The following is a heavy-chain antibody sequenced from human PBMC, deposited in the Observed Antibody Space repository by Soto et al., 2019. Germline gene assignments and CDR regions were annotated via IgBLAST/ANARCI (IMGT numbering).Heavy chain of an antibody. V-gene: IGHV4-39*01. J-gene: IGHJ4*02. CDR1: GGSISSSSYY. Sequence: SETLSLTCTVSGGSISSSSYYWCWIRQPPGKGLEWIGSIYYSGSTYYNPSLKSRVTISVDTSKNQFSLKLSSVTAADTAVYYCAELAVAGTAYFDYWGQGTLVTVSS. D-gene: IGHD6-19*01. CDR3: AELAVAGTAYFDY. CDR2: IYYSGST.